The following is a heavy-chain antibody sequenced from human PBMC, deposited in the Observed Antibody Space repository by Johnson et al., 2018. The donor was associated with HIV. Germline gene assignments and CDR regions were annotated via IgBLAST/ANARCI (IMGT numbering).Heavy chain of an antibody. D-gene: IGHD2-8*01. Sequence: VQLVESGGGLVQPGRSLRLSCTASGFTFGDYAMSWFRQAPGKGLEWVGFIRSKAYGGTTEYAASVKGRFAISRDDSKNTVYLQMNSLKAEDTAVYYCTTGSCIDGVCYAFDVWGQGTMVTVSS. CDR1: GFTFGDYA. CDR3: TTGSCIDGVCYAFDV. J-gene: IGHJ3*01. CDR2: IRSKAYGGTT. V-gene: IGHV3-49*03.